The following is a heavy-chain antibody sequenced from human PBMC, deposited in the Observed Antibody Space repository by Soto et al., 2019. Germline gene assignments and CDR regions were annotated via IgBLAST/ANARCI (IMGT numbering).Heavy chain of an antibody. CDR2: INPSSGST. J-gene: IGHJ6*02. CDR1: GNTFTSYY. V-gene: IGHV1-46*03. CDR3: ARDRAPGWAYYYGMDV. Sequence: ASVKVSCKASGNTFTSYYMHWVRQAPGQGREWMGIINPSSGSTSYAQKFQGRVTMTRDTSTSTVYMELSSLRSEDTAVYYCARDRAPGWAYYYGMDVWGQGTTGTVSS. D-gene: IGHD1-26*01.